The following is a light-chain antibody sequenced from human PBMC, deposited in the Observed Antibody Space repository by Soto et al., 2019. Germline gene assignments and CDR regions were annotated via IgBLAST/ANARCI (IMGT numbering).Light chain of an antibody. CDR1: QSVSSK. J-gene: IGKJ4*01. Sequence: EIVMTQSPATLSVSPGERATLSCRASQSVSSKLAWYQQKPGQAPRLLIYDASTRATGIPARFSGSGSGTEFTLTISSLQSEDFAVYYCHQYASWPLTFGGGAKLEIK. CDR3: HQYASWPLT. V-gene: IGKV3-15*01. CDR2: DAS.